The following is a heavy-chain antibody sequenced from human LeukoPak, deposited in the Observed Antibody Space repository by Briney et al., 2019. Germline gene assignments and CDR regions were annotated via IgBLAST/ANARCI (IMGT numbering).Heavy chain of an antibody. J-gene: IGHJ4*02. Sequence: RVASVKVSCKASGYTFTSYYMHWVRQAPGQGLEWMGGIIPIFGTANYAQKFQGRVTITADKATSTAYMELSSLRSEDTAVYYCARNGAVAGLYYFDYWGQGTLVTVSS. V-gene: IGHV1-69*06. D-gene: IGHD6-19*01. CDR2: IIPIFGTA. CDR3: ARNGAVAGLYYFDY. CDR1: GYTFTSYY.